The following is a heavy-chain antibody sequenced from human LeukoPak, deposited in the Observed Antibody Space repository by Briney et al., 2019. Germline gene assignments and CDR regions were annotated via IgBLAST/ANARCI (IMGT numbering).Heavy chain of an antibody. CDR1: GYSFTTYW. D-gene: IGHD2/OR15-2a*01. CDR3: VRQGVPGLLYFDN. Sequence: GESLKISCKGSGYSFTTYWIGWVRQMPGKGLEWVATIYPGDSDTRYSPSLQGQVTISADKSITTAYLQWSSLKASDTAMYYCVRQGVPGLLYFDNWGQGTLVTVSS. J-gene: IGHJ4*02. V-gene: IGHV5-51*01. CDR2: IYPGDSDT.